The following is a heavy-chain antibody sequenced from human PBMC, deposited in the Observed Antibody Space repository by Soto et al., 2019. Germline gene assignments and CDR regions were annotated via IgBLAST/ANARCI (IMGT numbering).Heavy chain of an antibody. Sequence: QLQLQESGPGLVKPSETLSLTCTVSGGSISSRSYYWGWIRQPPGKGLEWIGSIYYSGSTYYNPYLKSRVTISVDTSKNQFSLKLSSVTAADTGVYYCARLDILTGYYSYYDSWGQGTLVTVSS. CDR1: GGSISSRSYY. CDR2: IYYSGST. V-gene: IGHV4-39*01. CDR3: ARLDILTGYYSYYDS. J-gene: IGHJ4*02. D-gene: IGHD3-9*01.